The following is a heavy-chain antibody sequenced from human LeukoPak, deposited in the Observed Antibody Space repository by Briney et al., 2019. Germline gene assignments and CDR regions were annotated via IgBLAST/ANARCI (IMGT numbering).Heavy chain of an antibody. CDR2: ISGSGGST. J-gene: IGHJ4*02. D-gene: IGHD6-19*01. CDR1: GFTFSSYG. V-gene: IGHV3-23*01. Sequence: GGTLRLSCAASGFTFSSYGMSWVRQAPGKGLEWVSAISGSGGSTYYADSVKGRFTISRDNSKNTLYLQMNSLRAEDTAVYYCAKDHKRYSSGWYYFDYWGQGTLVTVSS. CDR3: AKDHKRYSSGWYYFDY.